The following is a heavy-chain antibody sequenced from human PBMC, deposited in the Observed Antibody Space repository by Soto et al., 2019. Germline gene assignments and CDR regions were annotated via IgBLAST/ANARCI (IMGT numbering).Heavy chain of an antibody. Sequence: GGSLRLSCTASGFTFGDYAMSWFRQAPGKGLEWVGFIRSKAYGGTTEYAASVKGRFTISRDDSKSIAYLQMNSLKTEDTAVYYCTRADYDFWSGYFPERHSQGNWFDPWGQGTLVTVSS. CDR2: IRSKAYGGTT. D-gene: IGHD3-3*01. CDR1: GFTFGDYA. CDR3: TRADYDFWSGYFPERHSQGNWFDP. V-gene: IGHV3-49*03. J-gene: IGHJ5*02.